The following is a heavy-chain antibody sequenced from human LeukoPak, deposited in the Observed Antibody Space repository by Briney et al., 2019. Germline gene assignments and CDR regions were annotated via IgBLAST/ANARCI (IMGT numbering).Heavy chain of an antibody. CDR2: ISYDGSNK. V-gene: IGHV3-30*01. J-gene: IGHJ3*01. Sequence: GGSLRLSCAASGFTFSSYAMHWVRQAPGKGLEWVAVISYDGSNKYYADSVKGRFTISRDNSKNTLYLQMNSLRAEDTAVYYCASTTISLGWGQGTMVTVSP. D-gene: IGHD3-3*01. CDR3: ASTTISLG. CDR1: GFTFSSYA.